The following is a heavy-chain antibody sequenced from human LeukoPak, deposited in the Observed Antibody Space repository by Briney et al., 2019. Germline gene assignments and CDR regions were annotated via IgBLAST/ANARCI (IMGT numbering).Heavy chain of an antibody. D-gene: IGHD3-10*01. CDR3: ARQPSGTIWFGEFFRFDP. J-gene: IGHJ5*02. Sequence: MTSETLSLTCTVSGGSISSSSYYWGWIRQPPGKGLEWIGSIYYSGSTYYNPSLKSRVTISVDTSKNQFSLKLSSVTAADTAVYYCARQPSGTIWFGEFFRFDPWGQGTLVTVSS. CDR1: GGSISSSSYY. CDR2: IYYSGST. V-gene: IGHV4-39*01.